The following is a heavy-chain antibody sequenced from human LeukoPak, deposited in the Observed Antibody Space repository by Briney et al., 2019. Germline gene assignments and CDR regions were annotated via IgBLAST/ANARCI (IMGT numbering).Heavy chain of an antibody. CDR2: ISASGGTT. CDR1: GFTFSTYA. Sequence: GGSMRLSCAASGFTFSTYAMTWVRQAPGKGLEWVSVISASGGTTYYADSVKGRFTISRDNSKNTLYLQMNSLRAEDTAIYYCAKDPHGDYHYYYYYGMDVWGQGTTLTVPS. CDR3: AKDPHGDYHYYYYYGMDV. D-gene: IGHD4-17*01. V-gene: IGHV3-23*01. J-gene: IGHJ6*02.